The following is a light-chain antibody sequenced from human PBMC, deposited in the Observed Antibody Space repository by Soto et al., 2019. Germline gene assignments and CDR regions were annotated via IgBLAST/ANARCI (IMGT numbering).Light chain of an antibody. Sequence: DIQMTQSPSSLSASVGDRVTITCRASQNISSHLNWLQQKPGKAPKLLIYDASGLQSGDPSRFSGSGSGTDFTLTISSLQTEDFATYYCQQGYSTPYTFGQGTKLEI. CDR1: QNISSH. CDR2: DAS. J-gene: IGKJ2*01. V-gene: IGKV1-39*01. CDR3: QQGYSTPYT.